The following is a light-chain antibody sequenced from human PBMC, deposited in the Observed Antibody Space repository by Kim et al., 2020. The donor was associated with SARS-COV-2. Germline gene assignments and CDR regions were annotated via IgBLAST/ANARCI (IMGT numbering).Light chain of an antibody. J-gene: IGKJ4*01. Sequence: ASVGHRATIAGRASESITSWLAWYQQKPGRAPKLLIYSMFNIATGVPSRFSGSGSGTDFTLTISSLQPDDFATYYCQQYNSYPLTFGGGTKVDIK. CDR1: ESITSW. V-gene: IGKV1-5*03. CDR3: QQYNSYPLT. CDR2: SMF.